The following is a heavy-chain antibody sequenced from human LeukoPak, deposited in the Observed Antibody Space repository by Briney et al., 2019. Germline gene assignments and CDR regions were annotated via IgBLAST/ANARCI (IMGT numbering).Heavy chain of an antibody. V-gene: IGHV4-34*01. CDR1: GFTFDDYG. D-gene: IGHD6-13*01. CDR3: ARGIEAAGPYFDY. Sequence: GSLRLSCAASGFTFDDYGMSWVRQAPGKGLEWIGEINHSGSTNYNPSLKSRVTISVDTSKNQFSLKLSSVTAADTAVYYCARGIEAAGPYFDYWGQGTLVTVSS. J-gene: IGHJ4*02. CDR2: INHSGST.